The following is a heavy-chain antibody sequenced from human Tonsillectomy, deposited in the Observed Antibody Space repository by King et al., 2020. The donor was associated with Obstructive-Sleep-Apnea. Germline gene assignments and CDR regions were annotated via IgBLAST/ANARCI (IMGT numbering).Heavy chain of an antibody. CDR1: GFTFFSYV. CDR2: MCGRGVCT. D-gene: IGHD2-2*01. CDR3: AKSIPAAMIIYFQH. J-gene: IGHJ1*01. V-gene: IGHV3-23*04. Sequence: VQLVESGGGLVPPGGSLRLSCAASGFTFFSYVMSWVRHAPGKGLGWVSAMCGRGVCTYDADSVKGGFHISRDNSKNTLYLQMNSLRAEDTAVYYCAKSIPAAMIIYFQHWGQGTLVTVSS.